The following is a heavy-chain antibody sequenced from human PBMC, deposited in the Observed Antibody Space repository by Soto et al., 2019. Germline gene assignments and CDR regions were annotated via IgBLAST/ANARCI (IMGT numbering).Heavy chain of an antibody. CDR2: IDPSDSYT. CDR3: AIDSSGYYFYYGMDV. J-gene: IGHJ6*02. D-gene: IGHD3-22*01. CDR1: GYSFTSYW. Sequence: LGASLKISCKGSGYSFTSYWISWVRQMPGKGLEWMGRIDPSDSYTNYSPSFQGHVTISADKSISTAYLQWSSLKASDTAMYYCAIDSSGYYFYYGMDVWGQGTTVTVSS. V-gene: IGHV5-10-1*01.